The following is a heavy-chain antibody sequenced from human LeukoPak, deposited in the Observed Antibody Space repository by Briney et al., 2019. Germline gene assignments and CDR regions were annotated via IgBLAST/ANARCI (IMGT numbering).Heavy chain of an antibody. CDR1: GGSISSYY. CDR3: ARYVPDYGDYSGCFDI. CDR2: INDSGSS. Sequence: ASETLSLTCTVSGGSISSYYWSWIRQPPGKGLEWIGDINDSGSSNYHPSLKSRVTISLDTSKTQFSLKLTSVTSADTAVYFCARYVPDYGDYSGCFDIWGQGTMVTVSS. D-gene: IGHD4-17*01. V-gene: IGHV4-34*01. J-gene: IGHJ3*02.